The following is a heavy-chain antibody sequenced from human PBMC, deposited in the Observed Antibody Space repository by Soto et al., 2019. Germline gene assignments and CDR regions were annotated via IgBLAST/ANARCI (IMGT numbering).Heavy chain of an antibody. Sequence: QVQLVQSGAEVKKPGSSVKVSCKASGGTFSSYTISWVRQAPGQGLEWMGRIIPILGIANYAQKFQGRVTINADKSTSTAYMELSSLRSEDTAVYYCERDRDSSSSLFDYWGQVTLVTFSS. V-gene: IGHV1-69*08. J-gene: IGHJ4*02. CDR3: ERDRDSSSSLFDY. CDR2: IIPILGIA. CDR1: GGTFSSYT. D-gene: IGHD6-13*01.